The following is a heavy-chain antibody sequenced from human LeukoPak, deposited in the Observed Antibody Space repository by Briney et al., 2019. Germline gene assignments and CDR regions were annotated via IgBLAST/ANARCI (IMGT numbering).Heavy chain of an antibody. CDR3: ARGPLNYGSGRNDY. J-gene: IGHJ4*02. CDR1: GGSFSGYY. CDR2: INHSGST. D-gene: IGHD3-10*01. V-gene: IGHV4-34*01. Sequence: PSETLSLTCAVYGGSFSGYYWSWIRQPPGKGLEWIGEINHSGSTSYNPSLKSRVTISVDTSKNQFSLKLSSVTAADTAVYCCARGPLNYGSGRNDYWGQGTLVTVSS.